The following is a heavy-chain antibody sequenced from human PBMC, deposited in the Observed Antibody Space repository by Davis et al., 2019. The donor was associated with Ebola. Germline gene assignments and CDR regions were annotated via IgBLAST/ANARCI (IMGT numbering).Heavy chain of an antibody. CDR2: LGTSADT. V-gene: IGHV3-23*01. CDR3: AKDTSNIWFDI. J-gene: IGHJ3*02. D-gene: IGHD1-26*01. Sequence: PGGSLRLSCAASGFMFSSYVMSWVRQAPGKGLEWVPTLGTSADTYYADSVKGRFTISRDNSKNTLYLQMNGLRVEDTAIYYCAKDTSNIWFDIWGQGTNVTVSS. CDR1: GFMFSSYV.